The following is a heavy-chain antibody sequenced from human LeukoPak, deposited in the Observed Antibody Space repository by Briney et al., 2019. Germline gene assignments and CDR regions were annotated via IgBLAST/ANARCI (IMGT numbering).Heavy chain of an antibody. D-gene: IGHD5-24*01. Sequence: GGSLRLSCAASGFTFSSYAMSWVRQAPGKGLERVSAISGSGGSTYYADSVKGRFTISRDNSKNTLYLQMNSLRAEGTAVYYCAKGRGYNSLSAFDYWGQGTLVTVSS. CDR1: GFTFSSYA. CDR2: ISGSGGST. J-gene: IGHJ4*02. CDR3: AKGRGYNSLSAFDY. V-gene: IGHV3-23*01.